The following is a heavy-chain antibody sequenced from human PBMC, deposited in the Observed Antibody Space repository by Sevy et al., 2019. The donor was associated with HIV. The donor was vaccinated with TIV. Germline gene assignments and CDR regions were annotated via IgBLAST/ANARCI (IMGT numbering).Heavy chain of an antibody. D-gene: IGHD5-12*01. V-gene: IGHV4-38-2*01. CDR1: GSSISSGYY. J-gene: IGHJ4*02. CDR3: ARLRPYIVRGYYFDY. Sequence: SETLSLTCAVSGSSISSGYYWGWIRQPPGKGLEWIGIIHDNGNTYNNPSLKSRVTMSVDMSKNQFSLRLNSVTAADTAVYYCARLRPYIVRGYYFDYWGQGTLVSVSS. CDR2: IHDNGNT.